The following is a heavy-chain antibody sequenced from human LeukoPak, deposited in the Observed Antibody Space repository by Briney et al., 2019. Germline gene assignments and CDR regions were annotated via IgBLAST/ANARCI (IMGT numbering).Heavy chain of an antibody. CDR1: GFTFSGSA. V-gene: IGHV3-73*01. D-gene: IGHD5-24*01. J-gene: IGHJ4*02. CDR2: IRSKANSYAT. CDR3: TRQRDGYYLGY. Sequence: GGSLKLSCAASGFTFSGSAMHWGRQASGKGLEWVGRIRSKANSYATAYAASVKGRFTISRDDSKNTAYLQMNSLKTEDTAVYYCTRQRDGYYLGYWGQGTLVTVSS.